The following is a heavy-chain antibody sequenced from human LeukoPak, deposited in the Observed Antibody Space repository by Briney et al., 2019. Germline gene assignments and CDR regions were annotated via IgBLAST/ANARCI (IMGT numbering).Heavy chain of an antibody. CDR3: ARRRWRNYFDY. J-gene: IGHJ4*02. CDR1: GGSFSGYY. D-gene: IGHD5-24*01. V-gene: IGHV4-34*01. Sequence: PSETLSLTCAVYGGSFSGYYWSWIRQPPGKGLEWIGEINHSGSTNYNPSLKSRVTISVDTPKNQYALQLSSVTAADTAGYYCARRRWRNYFDYWGQGTLVTVSS. CDR2: INHSGST.